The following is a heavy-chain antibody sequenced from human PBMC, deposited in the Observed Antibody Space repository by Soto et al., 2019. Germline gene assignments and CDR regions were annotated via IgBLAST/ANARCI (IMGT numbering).Heavy chain of an antibody. CDR1: GYTFTSYD. CDR3: ARGRFLYYYGSGSYYNVGRYGMDV. J-gene: IGHJ6*02. CDR2: MNPNSGNT. D-gene: IGHD3-10*01. V-gene: IGHV1-8*01. Sequence: ASVKVSCKASGYTFTSYDINWVRQATGQGLEWMGWMNPNSGNTGYAQKFQGRVTMTRNTSISTAYMELSSLRSEYTAVYYCARGRFLYYYGSGSYYNVGRYGMDVWGQGTTVTVSS.